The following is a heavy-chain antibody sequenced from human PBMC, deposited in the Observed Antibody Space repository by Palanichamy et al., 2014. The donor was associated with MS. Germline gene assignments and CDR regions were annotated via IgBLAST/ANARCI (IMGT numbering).Heavy chain of an antibody. V-gene: IGHV3-7*01. CDR2: LRQDGNVK. CDR3: VREDGYSLET. Sequence: EVQLVESGGGLVQPGGSLRLSCAASGFTFSGYWMSWVRQAPGKGPEWVANLRQDGNVKSYVDSVEGRFSISRDNAGSSLYLQMNSLRAEDTAVYYCVREDGYSLETWGQGTLVTVSS. CDR1: GFTFSGYW. D-gene: IGHD5-24*01. J-gene: IGHJ5*02.